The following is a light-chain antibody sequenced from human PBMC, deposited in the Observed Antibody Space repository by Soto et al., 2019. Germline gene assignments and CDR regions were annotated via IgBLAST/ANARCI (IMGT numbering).Light chain of an antibody. CDR3: QQYNTWPQS. J-gene: IGKJ3*01. Sequence: EIVMTQSPATLSVSPGERATLSCRASESVAGNLAWYQQKPGQPPRLLIFAASTRATGSPARFSGSGSGTDFTLTITSLQSEEFAVYYCQQYNTWPQSFGPGTRVDV. CDR1: ESVAGN. V-gene: IGKV3-15*01. CDR2: AAS.